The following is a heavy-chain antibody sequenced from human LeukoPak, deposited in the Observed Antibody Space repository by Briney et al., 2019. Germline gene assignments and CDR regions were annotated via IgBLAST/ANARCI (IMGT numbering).Heavy chain of an antibody. CDR2: INQDGRDK. CDR3: AREAFLTHDDAFDI. J-gene: IGHJ3*02. D-gene: IGHD2/OR15-2a*01. CDR1: GFILTNHY. Sequence: PGGSLRLSCAASGFILTNHYMTWVRQASGKGLEWVANINQDGRDKRYVDSVKGRFTISRDDAKNSLYLQMNSLRAEDTAVYYCAREAFLTHDDAFDIWGQGTVVTVST. V-gene: IGHV3-7*01.